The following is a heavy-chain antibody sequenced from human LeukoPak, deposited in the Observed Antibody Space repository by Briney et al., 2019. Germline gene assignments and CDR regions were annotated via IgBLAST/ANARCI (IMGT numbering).Heavy chain of an antibody. D-gene: IGHD3-10*02. CDR1: RFTFSSYE. J-gene: IGHJ6*04. V-gene: IGHV3-48*03. Sequence: GGSLRLSCAASRFTFSSYEMNWVRQAPGKGLEWVSYISSSGSTIYYADSVKGRFTISRDNAKNSLYLQVNSLRAEDTAVYYCAELGITMIGGVWGKGATVTISS. CDR3: AELGITMIGGV. CDR2: ISSSGSTI.